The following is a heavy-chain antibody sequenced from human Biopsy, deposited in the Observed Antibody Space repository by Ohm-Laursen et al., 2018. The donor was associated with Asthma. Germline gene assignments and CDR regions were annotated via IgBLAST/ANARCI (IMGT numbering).Heavy chain of an antibody. CDR3: ARGKTWGRSYYFDY. V-gene: IGHV3-30*03. J-gene: IGHJ4*02. CDR2: IFFDGSNK. CDR1: GFMFRSFG. Sequence: SLRLSCAASGFMFRSFGMHWVRQAPGKGLEWVAGIFFDGSNKYCADSVKGRLTISRDNSKDTLYLQVNSLRGDDTAVYYCARGKTWGRSYYFDYWGQGTLVTVSS. D-gene: IGHD6-6*01.